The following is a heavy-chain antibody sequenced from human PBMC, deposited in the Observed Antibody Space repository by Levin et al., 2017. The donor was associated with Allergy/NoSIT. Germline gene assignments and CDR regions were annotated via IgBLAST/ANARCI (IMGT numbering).Heavy chain of an antibody. CDR3: ARVYGDYYYYYYMDV. J-gene: IGHJ6*03. V-gene: IGHV1-69*04. Sequence: SVKVSCKASGGTFSSYAISWVRQAPGQGLEWMGRIIPILGIANYAQKFQGRVTITADKSTSTAYMELSSLRSEDTAVYYCARVYGDYYYYYYMDVWGKGTTVTVSS. CDR2: IIPILGIA. D-gene: IGHD4-17*01. CDR1: GGTFSSYA.